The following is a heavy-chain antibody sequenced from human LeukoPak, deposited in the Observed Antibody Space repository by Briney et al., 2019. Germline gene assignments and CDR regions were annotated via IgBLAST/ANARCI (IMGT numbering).Heavy chain of an antibody. CDR2: INAGSGNT. J-gene: IGHJ5*02. D-gene: IGHD2-2*03. Sequence: GASVKVSCKASGYTFTSYAMHWVRQAPGQRLEWMGWINAGSGNTKYSQKFQGRVTITRDTSASTAYMELSSLRSEDTAVYYCARGLGYCSSTSCLRWFDPWGQGTLVTVSS. CDR1: GYTFTSYA. CDR3: ARGLGYCSSTSCLRWFDP. V-gene: IGHV1-3*01.